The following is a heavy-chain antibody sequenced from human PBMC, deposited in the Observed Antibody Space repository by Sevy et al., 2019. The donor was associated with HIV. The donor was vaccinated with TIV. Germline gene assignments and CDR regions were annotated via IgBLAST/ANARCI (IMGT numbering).Heavy chain of an antibody. V-gene: IGHV1-69*13. CDR3: ARAGRYYDYVWGSYPDLDY. CDR2: IIPIFGTA. J-gene: IGHJ4*02. CDR1: GGTFSSYA. D-gene: IGHD3-16*02. Sequence: ASVKVSCKASGGTFSSYAISWVRQAPGQGLEWMGGIIPIFGTANYAQKFQGRVTITADESTSTAYMELSSLRSEDTAVYYCARAGRYYDYVWGSYPDLDYWGQGTLVTAPQ.